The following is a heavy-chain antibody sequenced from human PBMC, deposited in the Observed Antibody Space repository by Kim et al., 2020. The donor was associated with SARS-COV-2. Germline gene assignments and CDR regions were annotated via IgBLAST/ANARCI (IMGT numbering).Heavy chain of an antibody. J-gene: IGHJ1*01. Sequence: GGSLRLSCAASGFTVSSDYMSWVRQAPGKGLEWVSLIYSGGFAYADSVKGRFTISRDNSKNTIYLQMNSLSVEDTAVYYCVRSPFGWGYFKNWGPGSLAT. V-gene: IGHV3-53*01. D-gene: IGHD3-10*01. CDR2: IYSGGFA. CDR1: GFTVSSDY. CDR3: VRSPFGWGYFKN.